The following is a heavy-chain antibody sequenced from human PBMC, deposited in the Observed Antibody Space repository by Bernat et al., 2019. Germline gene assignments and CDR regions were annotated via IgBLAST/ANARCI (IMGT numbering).Heavy chain of an antibody. J-gene: IGHJ5*02. Sequence: EVQLLESGGGLVQPGGSLRLSCAASGFNFSSLAMSWVRQAPGKGLEWVSGISGSGGSTSYADSVQGRFTISRDSSKNTLYLQMNSLRAEDTAVYYCAKDRGPYCSSTPCSENWFDPWGQGTLVTVSS. CDR3: AKDRGPYCSSTPCSENWFDP. D-gene: IGHD2-2*01. CDR1: GFNFSSLA. CDR2: ISGSGGST. V-gene: IGHV3-23*01.